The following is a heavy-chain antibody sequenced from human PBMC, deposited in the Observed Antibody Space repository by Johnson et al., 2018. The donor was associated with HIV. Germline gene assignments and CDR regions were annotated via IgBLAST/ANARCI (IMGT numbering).Heavy chain of an antibody. CDR3: ARPSVVTTLTTTPWAFDI. D-gene: IGHD4-17*01. Sequence: QMQLVESGGGVVQPGRSLRLSCAASGFTFSSYAMHWVRQAPGKGLEWVAVISYDGTNKYYEDSVKGRFTISRDNSKSMLYLQMNSLRAEDTAVYYCARPSVVTTLTTTPWAFDIW. CDR2: ISYDGTNK. CDR1: GFTFSSYA. J-gene: IGHJ3*02. V-gene: IGHV3-30*04.